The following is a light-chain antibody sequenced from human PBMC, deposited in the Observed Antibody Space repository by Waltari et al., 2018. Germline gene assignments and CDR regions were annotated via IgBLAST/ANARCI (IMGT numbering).Light chain of an antibody. Sequence: DIQMTQSPSSLSASVGDTVTITCRASQDIKNYLAWYQQKPGKPPKPLIYSASTLENGVPLRFSGSGSGTEFTLTISSLQPEDFEAYFCQQHSGYPPTFGQGTKVDI. J-gene: IGKJ1*01. CDR3: QQHSGYPPT. V-gene: IGKV1-17*01. CDR2: SAS. CDR1: QDIKNY.